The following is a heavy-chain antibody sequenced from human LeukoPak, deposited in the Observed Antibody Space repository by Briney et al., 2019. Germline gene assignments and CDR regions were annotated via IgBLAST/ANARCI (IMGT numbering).Heavy chain of an antibody. D-gene: IGHD3-22*01. CDR2: IHYSGNT. CDR1: GGSITSSSYY. Sequence: SETLSLTCTVSGGSITSSSYYWGWIRQPPGKGLEWIGYIHYSGNTYYNPSLKSRVIISVDTSKNQFSLKLSSVTAADTAVYYCARYYYDSSGYAFDIWGQGTMVTVSS. CDR3: ARYYYDSSGYAFDI. V-gene: IGHV4-39*07. J-gene: IGHJ3*02.